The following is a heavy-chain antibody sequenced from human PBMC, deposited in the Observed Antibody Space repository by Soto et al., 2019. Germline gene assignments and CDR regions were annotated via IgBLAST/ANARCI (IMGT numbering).Heavy chain of an antibody. CDR3: VKSPWSRRGDLDL. J-gene: IGHJ2*01. CDR2: ISWNSATI. V-gene: IGHV3-9*01. Sequence: EVELVESGGGLAQTGGSLRLSCAGSGFSFDDNDMYWVRRVPGKGLEWVSGISWNSATIGYADYVKGRFTISRDNAKNSLYLEMSPLRPEDTAIYYCVKSPWSRRGDLDLWGRGTLVTVSS. CDR1: GFSFDDND. D-gene: IGHD2-8*01.